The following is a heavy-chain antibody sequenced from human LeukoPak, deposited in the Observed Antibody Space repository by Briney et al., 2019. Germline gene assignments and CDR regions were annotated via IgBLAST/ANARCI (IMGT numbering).Heavy chain of an antibody. CDR2: IWYDGSNK. CDR3: ARDRSPSNIVVVPAAPLDY. D-gene: IGHD2-2*01. CDR1: GFTFSSYG. Sequence: GGSLSLSCAASGFTFSSYGMHWVRQAPGKGLEWVAVIWYDGSNKYYADSVKGRFTISRDNSKNTLYLQMNSLRAEDTAVYYCARDRSPSNIVVVPAAPLDYWGQGTLVTVSS. V-gene: IGHV3-33*01. J-gene: IGHJ4*02.